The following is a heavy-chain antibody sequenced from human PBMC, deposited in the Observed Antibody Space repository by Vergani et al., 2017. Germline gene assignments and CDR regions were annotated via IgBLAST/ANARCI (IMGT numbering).Heavy chain of an antibody. D-gene: IGHD2-2*01. V-gene: IGHV3-23*01. Sequence: EVQLLESGGGSVQPGESLRLSCVASGFRFREHGMNWVRQAPGKGLEWVSGISGHDHRTLYADSVKGRFIISRDDSKNTLYLQMSSLRVEDTAIYYCARGFCSSISCPEGAGLDHWGQGVQVIVSS. CDR1: GFRFREHG. CDR2: ISGHDHRT. J-gene: IGHJ4*02. CDR3: ARGFCSSISCPEGAGLDH.